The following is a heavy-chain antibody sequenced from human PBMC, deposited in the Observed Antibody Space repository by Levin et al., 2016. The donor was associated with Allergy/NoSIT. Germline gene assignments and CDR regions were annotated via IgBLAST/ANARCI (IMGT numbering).Heavy chain of an antibody. CDR3: ARQNRRNYDFWSGAPPPGVYNWFDP. Sequence: SETLSLTCTVSGGSISSSSYYWGWIRQPPGRGLEWIGSIYYSGSTYYNPSLKSRVTISVDTSKNQFSLKLSSVTAADTAVYYCARQNRRNYDFWSGAPPPGVYNWFDPWGQGTLVTVSS. V-gene: IGHV4-39*01. D-gene: IGHD3-3*01. CDR1: GGSISSSSYY. J-gene: IGHJ5*02. CDR2: IYYSGST.